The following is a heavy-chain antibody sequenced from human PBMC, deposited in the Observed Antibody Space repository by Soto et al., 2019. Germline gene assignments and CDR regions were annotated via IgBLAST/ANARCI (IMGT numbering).Heavy chain of an antibody. D-gene: IGHD2-21*02. J-gene: IGHJ5*02. V-gene: IGHV4-4*02. CDR2: VYHTGDT. Sequence: NPSETLFLTCGVSGGTVASSHWWSWVRQSPGGGLEWIGNVYHTGDTNLNPSLQSRVTISVDKSNNQFSLRLNSLTAADTAVYFCAREIVTAGGNNYFDPWGPGTLVTVSS. CDR1: GGTVASSHW. CDR3: AREIVTAGGNNYFDP.